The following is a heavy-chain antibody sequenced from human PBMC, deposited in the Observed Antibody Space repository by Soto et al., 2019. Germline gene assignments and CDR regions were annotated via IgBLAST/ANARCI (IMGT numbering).Heavy chain of an antibody. V-gene: IGHV1-2*02. CDR1: GYTFTDYY. D-gene: IGHD6-6*01. CDR3: ARTPESAHHDY. CDR2: INPKTGST. J-gene: IGHJ4*02. Sequence: QVQLVQSGAEVKMPGASVKVSCKASGYTFTDYYVHWVRQAPGQGLEWVAWINPKTGSTHYAQKFQGRVTMTRDTSINTASMEVTSPTSDDTAVYYCARTPESAHHDYWGQGTLVTVSS.